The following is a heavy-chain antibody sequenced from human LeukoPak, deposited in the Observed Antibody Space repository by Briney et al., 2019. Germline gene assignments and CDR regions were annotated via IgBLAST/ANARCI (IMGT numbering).Heavy chain of an antibody. CDR3: ARWFGGSTEHYGLDV. CDR2: MNTNNGYT. D-gene: IGHD3-10*01. V-gene: IGHV1-8*01. CDR1: GYTFSTFD. J-gene: IGHJ6*02. Sequence: ASVKVSCTASGYTFSTFDINWVRQASGQGLEWMGWMNTNNGYTGYAEKFQGRVTMTRETSTNTAYMELSGLRSADTAVYYCARWFGGSTEHYGLDVWGQGTTVTVSS.